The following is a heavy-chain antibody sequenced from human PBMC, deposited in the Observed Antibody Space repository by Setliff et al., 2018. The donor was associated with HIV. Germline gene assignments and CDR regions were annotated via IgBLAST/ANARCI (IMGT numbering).Heavy chain of an antibody. CDR2: INHSGST. CDR3: ARLTTTYYYDSSAYYHPV. J-gene: IGHJ4*02. CDR1: GGPFSGYY. D-gene: IGHD3-22*01. Sequence: TLSLTCAVYGGPFSGYYWSWIRQPPGKGLEWIGEINHSGSTNYNPSLKSRVTISVDTSKNQFSLKLSSVTAADTAVFYCARLTTTYYYDSSAYYHPVWGQGTLVTVSS. V-gene: IGHV4-34*01.